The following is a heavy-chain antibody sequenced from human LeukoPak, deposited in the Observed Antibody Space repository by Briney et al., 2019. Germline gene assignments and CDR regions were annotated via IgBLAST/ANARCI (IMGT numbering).Heavy chain of an antibody. D-gene: IGHD3-3*01. V-gene: IGHV3-23*01. CDR2: ISSSGSST. J-gene: IGHJ4*02. CDR3: TKYYDFWGGHYTYDY. Sequence: PGGSLRLSCAASGFTFSNYAMSWVRQAPGKGLEWVSVISSSGSSTYYADSAKGRFAISRDNSKNTLYLQMNSLRAEDTAVYYCTKYYDFWGGHYTYDYWGQGTLVTVSS. CDR1: GFTFSNYA.